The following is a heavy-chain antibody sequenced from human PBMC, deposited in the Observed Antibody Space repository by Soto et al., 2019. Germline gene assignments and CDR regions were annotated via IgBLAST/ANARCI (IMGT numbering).Heavy chain of an antibody. Sequence: PXGSLLLTSEASGVSIRTRSLTWVRQAPGKGLEWVSSFSVRSRDTYYAASVKGRFTISVDSSKNTVILQMNNLRADDTALYYCARDRSAWPTYFDSWGQGIQVTVSS. D-gene: IGHD3-3*01. CDR2: FSVRSRDT. V-gene: IGHV3-23*01. J-gene: IGHJ4*02. CDR3: ARDRSAWPTYFDS. CDR1: GVSIRTRS.